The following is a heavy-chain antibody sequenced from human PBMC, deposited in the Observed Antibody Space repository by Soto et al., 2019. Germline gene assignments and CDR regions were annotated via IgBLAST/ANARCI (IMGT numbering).Heavy chain of an antibody. CDR1: GYTFTSYG. Sequence: ASVKVSCKASGYTFTSYGINWVRQAPGQRLEWMGWINAANGDTKYSPKFQGRVTITRDTSASTAYMELSSLRSEDTAVYYCVRRHVSATGIDWFDPWGQGILVNVS. J-gene: IGHJ5*02. V-gene: IGHV1-3*01. D-gene: IGHD6-13*01. CDR2: INAANGDT. CDR3: VRRHVSATGIDWFDP.